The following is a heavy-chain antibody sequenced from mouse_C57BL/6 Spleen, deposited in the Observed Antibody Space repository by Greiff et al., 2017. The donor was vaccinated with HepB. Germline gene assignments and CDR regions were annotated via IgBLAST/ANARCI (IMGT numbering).Heavy chain of an antibody. CDR3: ARLGSPSGYAMDY. Sequence: VQLQQPGTELVKPGASVKLSCKASGYTFTSYWMHWVKQRPGQGLEWIGNINPSNGGTNYNEKFKSKATLTVDKSSSTAYMQLSSLTSEDSPVYYCARLGSPSGYAMDYWGQGTSVTVSS. J-gene: IGHJ4*01. D-gene: IGHD3-1*01. CDR1: GYTFTSYW. CDR2: INPSNGGT. V-gene: IGHV1-53*01.